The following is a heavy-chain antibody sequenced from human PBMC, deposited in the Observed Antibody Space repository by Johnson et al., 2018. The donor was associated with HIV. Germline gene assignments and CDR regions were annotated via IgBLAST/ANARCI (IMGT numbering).Heavy chain of an antibody. Sequence: VQLVESGGGLVQPGGSLRLSCAASGFTFSSYAMSWVRQAPGKGLEWVSAISGSGGSTYYADSVKGRFTISRDNSKNTLYLQMNSLRAEDQAVYYCAKDSMGYNWNQFEAFDIWGQGTMVTVSS. CDR3: AKDSMGYNWNQFEAFDI. D-gene: IGHD1-20*01. V-gene: IGHV3-23*04. J-gene: IGHJ3*02. CDR1: GFTFSSYA. CDR2: ISGSGGST.